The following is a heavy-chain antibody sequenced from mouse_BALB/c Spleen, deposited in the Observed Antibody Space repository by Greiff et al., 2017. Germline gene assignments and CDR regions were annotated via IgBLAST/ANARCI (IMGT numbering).Heavy chain of an antibody. Sequence: QVQLKESGAELAKPGASVKMSCKASGYTFTSYWMHWVKQRPGQGLEWIGYINPSTGYTEYNQKFKDKATLTADKSSSTAYMQLSSLTSEDSAVYYCARKAAAWFAYWGQGTLVTVSA. CDR1: GYTFTSYW. CDR3: ARKAAAWFAY. CDR2: INPSTGYT. J-gene: IGHJ3*01. V-gene: IGHV1-7*01.